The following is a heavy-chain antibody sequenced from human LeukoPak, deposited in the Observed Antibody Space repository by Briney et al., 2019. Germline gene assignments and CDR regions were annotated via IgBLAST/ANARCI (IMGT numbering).Heavy chain of an antibody. CDR1: GFTFSSYW. CDR3: ARDAIAAFDY. J-gene: IGHJ4*02. Sequence: GGSLRLSCAASGFTFSSYWMHWVRQAPGKGLEWVSSISSSSSCIYYADSVKGRFTISRDNAKNSLYLQMNSLRAEDTAVYYCARDAIAAFDYWGQGTLVTVSS. D-gene: IGHD6-13*01. V-gene: IGHV3-21*01. CDR2: ISSSSSCI.